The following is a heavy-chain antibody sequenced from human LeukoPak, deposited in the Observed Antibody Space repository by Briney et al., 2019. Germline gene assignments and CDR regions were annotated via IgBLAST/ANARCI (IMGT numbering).Heavy chain of an antibody. J-gene: IGHJ6*02. CDR1: GFTFSSYW. D-gene: IGHD1-26*01. V-gene: IGHV3-7*01. CDR3: ARMESWELPVSATKYYYGMDV. CDR2: IKQDGSEK. Sequence: GGSLRLSCAASGFTFSSYWMSWVRQAPGKGLEWVANIKQDGSEKYYVDSVKGRFTISRDNAKNSLYLQMNSLRAEDTAVYYCARMESWELPVSATKYYYGMDVWVQGTTVTVSS.